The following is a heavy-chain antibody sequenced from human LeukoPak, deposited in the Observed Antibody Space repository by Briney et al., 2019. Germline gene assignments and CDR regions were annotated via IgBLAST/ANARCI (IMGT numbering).Heavy chain of an antibody. CDR3: ARDSLVYCSSTSCMGDY. CDR1: GFTFSDYY. D-gene: IGHD2-2*01. CDR2: ISSSGSTI. J-gene: IGHJ4*02. V-gene: IGHV3-11*01. Sequence: GGSLRLSCAASGFTFSDYYMSWIRQAPGKGLEWVSYISSSGSTIYYADSVKGRFTISRDNAKNSLYLQMNSLRAEDTAVYYCARDSLVYCSSTSCMGDYWGQGTLVTVSS.